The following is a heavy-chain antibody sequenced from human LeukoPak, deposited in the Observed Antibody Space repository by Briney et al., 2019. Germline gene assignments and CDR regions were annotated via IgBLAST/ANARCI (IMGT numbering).Heavy chain of an antibody. CDR2: INPSGGST. V-gene: IGHV1-46*01. CDR1: GYTFTSYY. CDR3: ARDFSGYYHYSAFDI. J-gene: IGHJ3*02. Sequence: GASVKVSCKASGYTFTSYYMRWVRQAPGQGLEWMGIINPSGGSTSYAQKFQGRVTMTRDTSTSTVYMELSSLRSEDTAVYYCARDFSGYYHYSAFDIWGQGTMVTVSS. D-gene: IGHD3-22*01.